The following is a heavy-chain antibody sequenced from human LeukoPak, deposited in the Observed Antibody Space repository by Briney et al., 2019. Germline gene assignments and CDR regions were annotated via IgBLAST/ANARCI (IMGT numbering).Heavy chain of an antibody. V-gene: IGHV3-30-3*01. CDR2: ISYDGSNK. CDR3: ARGIGVAFDI. Sequence: GRSLRLSCAASGFTFSSYAMHWVRQAPGKGLEWVAVISYDGSNKYYADSVKGRFTISRDNSKNTLYLQMNSLRAEDTAVYYCARGIGVAFDIWGQGTMVTVSS. CDR1: GFTFSSYA. D-gene: IGHD2-8*01. J-gene: IGHJ3*02.